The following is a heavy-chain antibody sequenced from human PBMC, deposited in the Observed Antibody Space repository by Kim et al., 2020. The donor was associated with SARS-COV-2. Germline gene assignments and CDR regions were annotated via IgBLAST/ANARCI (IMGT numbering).Heavy chain of an antibody. Sequence: SETLSLTCTVSGGSVSSGSYYWSWIRQPPGQGLEWIGYIYYSGSTHYNPSLKSRVTISVDTPKNQFSLKLSSVTAADTAVYYCARERLGYCSGGGCHYGMDVWGQGTTVTVSS. CDR3: ARERLGYCSGGGCHYGMDV. CDR1: GGSVSSGSYY. CDR2: IYYSGST. V-gene: IGHV4-61*01. D-gene: IGHD2-15*01. J-gene: IGHJ6*02.